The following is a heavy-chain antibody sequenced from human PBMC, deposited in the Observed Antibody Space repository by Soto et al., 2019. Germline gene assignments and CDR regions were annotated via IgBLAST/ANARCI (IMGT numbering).Heavy chain of an antibody. D-gene: IGHD2-8*01. CDR1: GYTFTGYY. V-gene: IGHV1-2*02. CDR3: ARDRVSGYYGMDV. CDR2: INPNNGDT. Sequence: QVQLVQSGAEVKKPGASVKVSCMASGYTFTGYYMHWVRQAPGQGLEWMGWINPNNGDTNFAQKFQGRVTMTRDTSISTAYMELSRLRSDDTAVYYCARDRVSGYYGMDVWGQGTTVTVSS. J-gene: IGHJ6*02.